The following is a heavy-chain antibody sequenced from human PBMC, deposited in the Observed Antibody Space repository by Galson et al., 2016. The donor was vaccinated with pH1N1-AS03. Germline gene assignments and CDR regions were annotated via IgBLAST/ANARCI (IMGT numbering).Heavy chain of an antibody. CDR2: TCYRSRWYY. D-gene: IGHD2-2*01. CDR3: TRAAGKNGASCYATCETFDI. V-gene: IGHV6-1*01. CDR1: GDSVSSDSAA. J-gene: IGHJ3*02. Sequence: CAISGDSVSSDSAAWNWVRQSPSRGLEWLGRTCYRSRWYYDYKVSVKSRITINPDTSKNQFSLQLNSVTPEDTAVYYCTRAAGKNGASCYATCETFDIWGQGTMVTVSS.